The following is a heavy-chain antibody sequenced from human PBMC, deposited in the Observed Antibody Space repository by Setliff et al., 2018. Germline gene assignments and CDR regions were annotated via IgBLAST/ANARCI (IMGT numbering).Heavy chain of an antibody. CDR1: GGSISSSSYY. CDR3: ATLLSSWQNWYFDL. J-gene: IGHJ2*01. Sequence: SETLSLTCTVSGGSISSSSYYWGWIRQPPEKGLEWIANIYYSGSTYYNPSLKSRVTISVDTSKNQFSLKLSSVTAADTAVYYCATLLSSWQNWYFDLWGRGTLVTVSS. CDR2: IYYSGST. D-gene: IGHD6-13*01. V-gene: IGHV4-39*01.